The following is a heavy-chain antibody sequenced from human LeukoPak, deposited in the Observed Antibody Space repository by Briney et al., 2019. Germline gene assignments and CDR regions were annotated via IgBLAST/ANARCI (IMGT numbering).Heavy chain of an antibody. Sequence: PGGSLRLSFAASGFTFSSYWMRWVRQAPGKGLEWVANIKQDGSEKYYVDSVKGRFTISRDNAKNSLYLQMNSLRAEDTAVYYCARVVSFDAFDIWGQGTMVTVSS. V-gene: IGHV3-7*01. CDR2: IKQDGSEK. CDR3: ARVVSFDAFDI. CDR1: GFTFSSYW. J-gene: IGHJ3*02. D-gene: IGHD5/OR15-5a*01.